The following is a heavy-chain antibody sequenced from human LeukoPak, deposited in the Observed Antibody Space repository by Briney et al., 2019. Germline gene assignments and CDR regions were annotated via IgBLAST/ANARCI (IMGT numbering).Heavy chain of an antibody. CDR1: GYTFTGYY. V-gene: IGHV1-2*06. CDR2: INPNSGGT. D-gene: IGHD6-13*01. Sequence: ASVKVSCXASGYTFTGYYMHWVRQAPGQGLEWMGRINPNSGGTNYAQKFQGRVTMTRDTSISTAYMELSRLRSDDTAVYYCAREHPPSFSRQQLPLEVDYWGQGTLVTVSS. J-gene: IGHJ4*02. CDR3: AREHPPSFSRQQLPLEVDY.